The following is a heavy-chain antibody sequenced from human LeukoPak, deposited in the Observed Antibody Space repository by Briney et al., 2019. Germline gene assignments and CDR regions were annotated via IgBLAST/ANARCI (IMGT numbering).Heavy chain of an antibody. CDR1: GGSITSSSYY. J-gene: IGHJ4*02. Sequence: SETLSLTCTVSGGSITSSSYYWGWIRQPPGKGLEWIGSIFYSGSTYYNPSLKSRVTISVDTSKTQFSLKLSSVTAADTAVYYCARGIRWYYDFWSGYLYWGQGTLVTVSS. CDR2: IFYSGST. V-gene: IGHV4-39*01. D-gene: IGHD3-3*01. CDR3: ARGIRWYYDFWSGYLY.